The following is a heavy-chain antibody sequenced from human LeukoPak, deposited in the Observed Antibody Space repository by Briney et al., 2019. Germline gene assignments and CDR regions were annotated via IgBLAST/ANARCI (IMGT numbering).Heavy chain of an antibody. J-gene: IGHJ4*02. Sequence: SETLSLTCTVSGGSISSYYWSWIRQPPGKGLEWIGYIYYSGSTNYNPSLKSRVTISVDTSKNQFSLKLSSVTAADTAVYYCARERYCSGGSCAGYFDYWGQGTLVTVSS. D-gene: IGHD2-15*01. CDR3: ARERYCSGGSCAGYFDY. CDR2: IYYSGST. V-gene: IGHV4-59*12. CDR1: GGSISSYY.